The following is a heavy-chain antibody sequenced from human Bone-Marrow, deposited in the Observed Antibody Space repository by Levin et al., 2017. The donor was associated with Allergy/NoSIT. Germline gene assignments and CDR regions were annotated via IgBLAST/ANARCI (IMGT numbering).Heavy chain of an antibody. CDR3: ASVWAVAGTMGDY. Sequence: PSETLSLTCTVSGGSISSSSYYWGWIRQPPGKGLEWIGSIYYSGSTYYNPSLKSRVTISVDTSKNQFSLKLSSVTAADTAVYYCASVWAVAGTMGDYWGQGTLVTVSS. D-gene: IGHD6-19*01. CDR1: GGSISSSSYY. V-gene: IGHV4-39*01. J-gene: IGHJ4*02. CDR2: IYYSGST.